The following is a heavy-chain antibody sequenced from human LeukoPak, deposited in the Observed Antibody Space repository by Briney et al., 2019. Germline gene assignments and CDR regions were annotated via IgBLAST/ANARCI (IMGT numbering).Heavy chain of an antibody. CDR1: GGSISSGGYY. J-gene: IGHJ4*02. D-gene: IGHD6-6*01. CDR3: ARGSQAARLDY. Sequence: SQTLSLTCTVSGGSISSGGYYWSWIRQPPGKGLEWIGEIHHGGSTNYNPSLKSRVTISVDKSKNQFSLKLDSVTAADTAVYYCARGSQAARLDYWGQGTLVTVSS. V-gene: IGHV4-30-2*01. CDR2: IHHGGST.